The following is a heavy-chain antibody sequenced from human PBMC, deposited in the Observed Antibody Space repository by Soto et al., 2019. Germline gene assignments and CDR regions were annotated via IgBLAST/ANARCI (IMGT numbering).Heavy chain of an antibody. Sequence: PSGTRWRSCTVSGCTISSYYWSWIRQPAGKGLEWIGRIYSNGGTIYNPSVQSRITVSIDTSKNQFSQKLTSVTAADTAVYYCARDLCSPPYNWFGPWGRGILVTVSS. V-gene: IGHV4-4*07. D-gene: IGHD6-13*01. J-gene: IGHJ5*02. CDR1: GCTISSYY. CDR2: IYSNGGT. CDR3: ARDLCSPPYNWFGP.